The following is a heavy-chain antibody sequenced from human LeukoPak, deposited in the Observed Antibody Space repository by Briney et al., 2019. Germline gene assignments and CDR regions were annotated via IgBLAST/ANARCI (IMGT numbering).Heavy chain of an antibody. CDR2: INHSGST. J-gene: IGHJ5*02. V-gene: IGHV4-34*01. CDR3: ARGGQYYDFWSGLGQYNWFDP. CDR1: GGSFSGYY. Sequence: SETLSLTCAVYGGSFSGYYWSWIRQPPGKGLEWIGEINHSGSTNYNPSLTSRVTISVDTSKNQFSLKLSSVTAADTAVYYCARGGQYYDFWSGLGQYNWFDPWGQGTLVTVSS. D-gene: IGHD3-3*01.